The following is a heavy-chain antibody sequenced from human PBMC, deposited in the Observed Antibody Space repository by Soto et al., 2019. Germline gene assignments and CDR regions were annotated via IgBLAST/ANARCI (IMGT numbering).Heavy chain of an antibody. CDR1: GFTFRTYT. CDR3: ARDRGYDAHDYYYNAMDV. J-gene: IGHJ6*02. CDR2: IRGFSPYT. Sequence: GGSLRLSCVGSGFTFRTYTMNWVRQAPRKGLEWVSGIRGFSPYTFYAESVKGRFTISRDNAKNSLYLQMNSLGVEDTAVYYCARDRGYDAHDYYYNAMDVWGQGTTVTVSS. V-gene: IGHV3-21*01. D-gene: IGHD2-15*01.